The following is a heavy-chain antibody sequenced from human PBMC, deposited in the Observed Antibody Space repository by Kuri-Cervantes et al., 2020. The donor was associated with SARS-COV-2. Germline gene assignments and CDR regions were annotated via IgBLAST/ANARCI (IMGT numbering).Heavy chain of an antibody. V-gene: IGHV3-30*04. D-gene: IGHD2-21*01. Sequence: GESLKISCAASGFAFGSYAMHWVRQAPGKGLEWVAVISHDGKNKKCIASGKGRFTISRDNSQNTLYLHMKSLRSEDTAMYYCAKDRVGVQDFWGQGTLVTVSS. CDR3: AKDRVGVQDF. CDR1: GFAFGSYA. J-gene: IGHJ4*02. CDR2: ISHDGKNK.